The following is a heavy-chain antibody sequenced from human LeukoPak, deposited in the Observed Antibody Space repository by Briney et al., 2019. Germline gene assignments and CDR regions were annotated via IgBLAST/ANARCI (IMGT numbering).Heavy chain of an antibody. CDR2: ISYDGSNK. D-gene: IGHD4-17*01. J-gene: IGHJ4*02. CDR3: ARDPYGDYSLYFDY. V-gene: IGHV3-30-3*01. Sequence: GGSLRLSCAASGFTFSSYAMHWVRQAPGKGLEWVAVISYDGSNKYYADSVKGRFTISRDNSKNTLYLQMNSQRAEDTAVYYCARDPYGDYSLYFDYWGQGTLVTVSS. CDR1: GFTFSSYA.